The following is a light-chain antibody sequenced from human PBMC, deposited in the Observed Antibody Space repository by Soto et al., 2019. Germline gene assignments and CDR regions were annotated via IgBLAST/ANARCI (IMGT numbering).Light chain of an antibody. CDR3: TSYTSISTLGV. CDR2: EVS. J-gene: IGLJ3*02. V-gene: IGLV2-14*01. Sequence: QSALTQPASVSGSPGQSITISCTGTSSDDGGYNYVSWYQQHPGKAPKLMIYEVSNRPSGVSNRFSGSKSGNTASLTISGLQAEDEADYYCTSYTSISTLGVFGGGTKLTVL. CDR1: SSDDGGYNY.